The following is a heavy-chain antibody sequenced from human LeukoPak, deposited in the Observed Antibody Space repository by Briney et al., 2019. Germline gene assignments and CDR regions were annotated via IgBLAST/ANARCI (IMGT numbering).Heavy chain of an antibody. Sequence: GGSLRLSCAAAGFTFDDYAMNWVRQAPGKGLEWVSLISGDATATYYADSVKGRFTISRNNSKNSLFLQMSSLRNEDTALYYCAKDILGGATALDYWGQGILVTVSS. CDR1: GFTFDDYA. D-gene: IGHD1-26*01. CDR2: ISGDATAT. J-gene: IGHJ4*02. V-gene: IGHV3-43*02. CDR3: AKDILGGATALDY.